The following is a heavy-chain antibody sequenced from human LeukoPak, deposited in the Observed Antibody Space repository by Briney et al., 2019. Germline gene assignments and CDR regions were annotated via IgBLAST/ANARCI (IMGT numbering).Heavy chain of an antibody. CDR2: IIPIFGTA. D-gene: IGHD2-2*01. Sequence: VASVKVSCKASGGTFSSYAISWVRQAPGQGLEWMGGIIPIFGTANYAQKFQGRVTITADESTSTAYMELSSLRSEDTAVYYCARGEVGGTSCYGMVCYYGMDVWGQGTTVTVSS. J-gene: IGHJ6*02. CDR3: ARGEVGGTSCYGMVCYYGMDV. CDR1: GGTFSSYA. V-gene: IGHV1-69*13.